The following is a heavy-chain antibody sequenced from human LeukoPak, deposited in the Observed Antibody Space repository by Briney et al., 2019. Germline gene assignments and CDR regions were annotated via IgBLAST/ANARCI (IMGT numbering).Heavy chain of an antibody. D-gene: IGHD4-11*01. CDR1: GGSFSGYY. V-gene: IGHV4-34*01. Sequence: SETLSLTCAVYGGSFSGYYWSWIRQPPGKGLEWIGEINHSGSTNYNPSLKSRVTISVDTSKNQFSLKVSSVTAADTAVYYCARDSKYSNFDYWGQGALVTVSS. CDR2: INHSGST. J-gene: IGHJ4*02. CDR3: ARDSKYSNFDY.